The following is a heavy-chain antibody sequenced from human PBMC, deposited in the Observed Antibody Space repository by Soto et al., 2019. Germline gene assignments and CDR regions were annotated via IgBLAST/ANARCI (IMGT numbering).Heavy chain of an antibody. CDR1: GFTFSSYA. V-gene: IGHV3-23*01. J-gene: IGHJ6*03. CDR2: ISGSGGST. Sequence: PGGSLRLSCAASGFTFSSYAMSWVRQAPGKGLEWVSAISGSGGSTYYADSVKGRFTISRDNSKNTLYLQMNSLRAEDTAVYYCAKDLQSRSGYFDYYYYYYYMDVWGKGTTVTVSS. D-gene: IGHD3-9*01. CDR3: AKDLQSRSGYFDYYYYYYYMDV.